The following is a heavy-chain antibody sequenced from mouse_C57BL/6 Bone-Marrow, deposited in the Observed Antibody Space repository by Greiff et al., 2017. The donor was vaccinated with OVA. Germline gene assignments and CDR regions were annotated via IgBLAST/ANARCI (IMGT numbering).Heavy chain of an antibody. D-gene: IGHD2-3*01. CDR1: GYTFTSYW. CDR3: ARRDGYPMDY. J-gene: IGHJ4*01. V-gene: IGHV1-61*01. CDR2: IYPSDSET. Sequence: QVQLQQPGAELVRPGSSVKLSCKASGYTFTSYWMDWVKQRPGKGLEWIGNIYPSDSETHYNQKFKDKATLTVDKSSSTAYMQLSSLTSEDSAVYYCARRDGYPMDYWGQGTSVTVSS.